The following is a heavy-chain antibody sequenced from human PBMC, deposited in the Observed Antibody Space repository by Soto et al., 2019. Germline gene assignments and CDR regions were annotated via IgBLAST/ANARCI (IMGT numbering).Heavy chain of an antibody. CDR2: IYWDDDK. D-gene: IGHD2-21*02. CDR3: IQSRCGGDCLQSYASHYYYGMEV. V-gene: IGHV2-5*02. J-gene: IGHJ6*02. Sequence: QITLKESGPTLVKPTQTLTLTCTFSGFSLSTSGVGVGWIRQPPGKALEWLALIYWDDDKHYSPSLRSRLTINKDPSQHQVVLTMTNMAPVDTATYYCIQSRCGGDCLQSYASHYYYGMEVWGQGTTVTVS. CDR1: GFSLSTSGVG.